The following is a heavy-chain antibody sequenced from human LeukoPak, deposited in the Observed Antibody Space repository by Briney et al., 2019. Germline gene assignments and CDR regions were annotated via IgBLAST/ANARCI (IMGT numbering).Heavy chain of an antibody. CDR2: INWNGGST. V-gene: IGHV3-20*04. D-gene: IGHD5-24*01. J-gene: IGHJ4*02. Sequence: PGGSLRLSCAASGFTFDDYGMSWVRQAPGKGLEWVSGINWNGGSTGYVDSVKGRFTISRDNAKKFLYLQMNSLRAEDTALYYCVRVVLSRGERDYWGQGTLVTVYS. CDR3: VRVVLSRGERDY. CDR1: GFTFDDYG.